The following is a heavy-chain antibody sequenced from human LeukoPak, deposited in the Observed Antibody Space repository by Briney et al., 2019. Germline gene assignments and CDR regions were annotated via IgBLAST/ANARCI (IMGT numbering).Heavy chain of an antibody. CDR3: AKDQEWFGQLSRLDY. J-gene: IGHJ4*02. CDR1: GFTFSNFG. D-gene: IGHD3-10*01. CDR2: IRYDEGIK. Sequence: GGSLRLSCTASGFTFSNFGMHWVRQAPGKGLEWVAFIRYDEGIKSYAASVKGRFSISRDNSKNTLYLQMNSLNSEDTAVYYCAKDQEWFGQLSRLDYWGQGTLVTVSS. V-gene: IGHV3-30*02.